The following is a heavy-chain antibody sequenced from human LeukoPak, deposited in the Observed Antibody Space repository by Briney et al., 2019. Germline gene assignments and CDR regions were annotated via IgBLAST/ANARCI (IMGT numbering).Heavy chain of an antibody. Sequence: SETLSLTCTVSGGSISSYYWGWIRQPAGKGLEWIGRIYTSGSTNYNPSPKSRVTMSVDTSKNQFSLKLSSVTAADTAVYYCARGSRFGEFDAFDIWGQGTMVTVSS. V-gene: IGHV4-4*07. CDR3: ARGSRFGEFDAFDI. CDR1: GGSISSYY. CDR2: IYTSGST. J-gene: IGHJ3*02. D-gene: IGHD3-10*01.